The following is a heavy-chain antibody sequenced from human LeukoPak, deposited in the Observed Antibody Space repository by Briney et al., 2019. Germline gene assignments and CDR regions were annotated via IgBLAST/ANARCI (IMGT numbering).Heavy chain of an antibody. Sequence: SETLSLTCTVSGGSISSYYWSWIRQPPGKGLEWIGYIYYSGSTNYNPSLKSRVTISVDTSKNQFSLKLSSVTAADTAVYYCARLATPVTTNWYFDLWGRGTLVTVSS. CDR3: ARLATPVTTNWYFDL. D-gene: IGHD4-17*01. V-gene: IGHV4-59*12. CDR2: IYYSGST. J-gene: IGHJ2*01. CDR1: GGSISSYY.